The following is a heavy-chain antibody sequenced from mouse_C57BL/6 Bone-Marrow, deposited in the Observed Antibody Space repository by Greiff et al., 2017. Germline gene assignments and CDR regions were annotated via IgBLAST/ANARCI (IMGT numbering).Heavy chain of an antibody. CDR1: GFSFNTYA. CDR3: VRAAGYSSMDY. J-gene: IGHJ4*01. CDR2: IRSKSNNYAT. V-gene: IGHV10-1*01. Sequence: GGGLVQPKGSLKLSCAASGFSFNTYAMNWVRQAPGKGLEWVARIRSKSNNYATYYADSVKDRFTISRDDSESMLYLQMNNLKTEDTAMYYCVRAAGYSSMDYWGQGTSVTVSS. D-gene: IGHD3-1*01.